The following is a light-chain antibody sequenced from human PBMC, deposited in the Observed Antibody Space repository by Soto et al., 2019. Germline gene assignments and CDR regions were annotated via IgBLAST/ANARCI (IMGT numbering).Light chain of an antibody. CDR2: DAS. CDR1: QSVSSC. V-gene: IGKV3-15*01. J-gene: IGKJ4*01. Sequence: DIVMTQSPATLSVSPGDRATLSCRASQSVSSCLAWYQQKPGKAPRLLIYDASNRDSGVPSRFSGSGSGTEFTLTISSLQSDDFATYYCQQYNSPLTFGGGTKVEIK. CDR3: QQYNSPLT.